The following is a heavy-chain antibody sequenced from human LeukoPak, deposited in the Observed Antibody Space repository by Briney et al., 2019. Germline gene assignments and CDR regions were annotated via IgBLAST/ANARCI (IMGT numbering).Heavy chain of an antibody. CDR2: ISAYNGNT. V-gene: IGHV1-18*01. D-gene: IGHD3-3*01. Sequence: ASVKVFCKASGYIFTSYGISWVRQAPGQGLEWMGWISAYNGNTNYAQKLQGRVTMTTDTSTSTAYMELRSLRSDDTAVYYCARRYYDFWSGYYPVYFDYWGQGTLVTVSS. J-gene: IGHJ4*02. CDR1: GYIFTSYG. CDR3: ARRYYDFWSGYYPVYFDY.